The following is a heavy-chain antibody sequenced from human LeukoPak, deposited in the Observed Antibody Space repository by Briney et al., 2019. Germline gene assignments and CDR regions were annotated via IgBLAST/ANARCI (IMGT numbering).Heavy chain of an antibody. D-gene: IGHD3-22*01. CDR1: GFTFSSYE. J-gene: IGHJ3*02. CDR2: ISGSGGST. CDR3: ARGFDSSGYSSDAFDI. V-gene: IGHV3-23*01. Sequence: GGSLRLSCAASGFTFSSYEMNWVRQAPGKGLEWVSAISGSGGSTYYADSVKGRFTISRDNSKNTLYLQMNSLRAEDTAVYYRARGFDSSGYSSDAFDIWGQGTMVTVSS.